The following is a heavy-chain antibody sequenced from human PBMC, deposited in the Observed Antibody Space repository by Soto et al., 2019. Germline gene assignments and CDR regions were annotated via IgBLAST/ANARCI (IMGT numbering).Heavy chain of an antibody. V-gene: IGHV3-72*01. J-gene: IGHJ6*02. Sequence: GGSLRLSCAASGFTFSDHYMDWVRQAPGKGLEWVGRTRNTANSYTTEYAASVKGRFTISRDDSKNSLFLQMNSLKTEDTAVYYCARELTITSRSGSLWRAPSYYYYYAMDVWGQGTTVTVSS. CDR1: GFTFSDHY. D-gene: IGHD3-10*01. CDR2: TRNTANSYTT. CDR3: ARELTITSRSGSLWRAPSYYYYYAMDV.